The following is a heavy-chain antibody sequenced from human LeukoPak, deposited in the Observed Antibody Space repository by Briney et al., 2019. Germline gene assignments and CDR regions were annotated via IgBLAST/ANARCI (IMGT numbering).Heavy chain of an antibody. Sequence: ETLSLTCTVSGGAISSYYWSWIRQPPGKGLEGISGISGSAGITYYADSVKGRFTISRDNSKNTFSLHMSSLRAEDTALYYCAKDGRFGDFDHWGQGTLVAVSS. D-gene: IGHD2-15*01. CDR1: GGAISSYY. V-gene: IGHV3-23*01. CDR2: ISGSAGIT. CDR3: AKDGRFGDFDH. J-gene: IGHJ4*02.